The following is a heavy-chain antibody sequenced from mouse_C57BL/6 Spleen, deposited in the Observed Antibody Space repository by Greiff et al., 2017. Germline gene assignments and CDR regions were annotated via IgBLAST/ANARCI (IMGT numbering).Heavy chain of an antibody. D-gene: IGHD1-1*01. CDR2: IYPGDGDT. CDR1: GYAFSSSW. J-gene: IGHJ4*01. Sequence: QVQLQQSGPELVKPGASVKISCKASGYAFSSSWMNWVKQRPGKGLEWIGRIYPGDGDTNYNGKFKGKATLTADKSSSTAYMQLSSLTSEDSAVYFCARENITTVVGAMDYWGQGTSVTVSS. CDR3: ARENITTVVGAMDY. V-gene: IGHV1-82*01.